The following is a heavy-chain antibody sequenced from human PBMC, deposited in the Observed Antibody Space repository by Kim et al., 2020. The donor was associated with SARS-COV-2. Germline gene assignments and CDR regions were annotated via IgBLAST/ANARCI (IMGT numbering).Heavy chain of an antibody. V-gene: IGHV4-59*12. D-gene: IGHD3-10*01. Sequence: SETLSLSCTVSGTPISNNFWGWIRQSPGTGLEWIGYIYYSGSITHNPALTRRRSTSANNTKNNFSLKLTSVPAADTAVYYCSRLFSDFDTRVPIFDYWG. J-gene: IGHJ5*01. CDR1: GTPISNNF. CDR2: IYYSGSI. CDR3: SRLFSDFDTRVPIFDY.